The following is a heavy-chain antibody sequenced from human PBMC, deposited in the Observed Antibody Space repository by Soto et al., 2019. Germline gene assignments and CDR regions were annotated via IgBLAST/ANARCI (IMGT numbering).Heavy chain of an antibody. J-gene: IGHJ4*02. Sequence: ASVKVSCKASGYTFTSYAMHWVRQAPGQRLEWMGWINAGNGNTKYSQKFQGRVTITRDTSASTAYMELSSLRSEDTAVYYCAANSGSRRHFDYWGQGTLVTVSS. CDR1: GYTFTSYA. D-gene: IGHD1-26*01. CDR3: AANSGSRRHFDY. CDR2: INAGNGNT. V-gene: IGHV1-3*01.